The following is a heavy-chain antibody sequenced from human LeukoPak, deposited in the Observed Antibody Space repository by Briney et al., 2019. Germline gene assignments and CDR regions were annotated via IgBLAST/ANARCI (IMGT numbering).Heavy chain of an antibody. CDR1: GFTFSTYA. Sequence: GGSLRLSCAASGFTFSTYAMSWVRQAPGKGLEWVSTISGSGYSTYYADSVKGRFTISRDNSKKTLYLQMNSLRAEDTAVYYCAKAAYGDYTPFDYWGQGTLVTVSS. J-gene: IGHJ4*02. CDR3: AKAAYGDYTPFDY. V-gene: IGHV3-23*01. CDR2: ISGSGYST. D-gene: IGHD4-17*01.